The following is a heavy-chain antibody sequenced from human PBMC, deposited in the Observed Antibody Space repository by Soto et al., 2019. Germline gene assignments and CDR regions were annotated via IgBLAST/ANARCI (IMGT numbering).Heavy chain of an antibody. V-gene: IGHV4-59*01. Sequence: QVQLQESGPGLVKPSETLSLTCTVSGGSISSYYWSWIRQPPGKGLEWIGYIYPSGTTNNNPSLKSRVTTSVDTSKKECSLKLSFATAADTAVYYCASGAARGFDYWGQGSLVTVSS. CDR3: ASGAARGFDY. J-gene: IGHJ4*02. CDR1: GGSISSYY. CDR2: IYPSGTT. D-gene: IGHD6-6*01.